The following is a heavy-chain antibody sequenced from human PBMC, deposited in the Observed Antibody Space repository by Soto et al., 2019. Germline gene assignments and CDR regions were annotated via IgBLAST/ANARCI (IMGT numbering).Heavy chain of an antibody. D-gene: IGHD5-18*01. V-gene: IGHV4-59*01. CDR2: IYDSGST. CDR1: GGSISSYY. Sequence: QVQLQESGPGLVKPSETLSLTCTVSGGSISSYYWSWIRQPPGKGLEWIGYIYDSGSTNYNPSLKSRVTRSVDTSKNQFSLKLSSVTAADTAVYYCARTLYSYGPRFDYWGQGTLVTVSS. CDR3: ARTLYSYGPRFDY. J-gene: IGHJ4*02.